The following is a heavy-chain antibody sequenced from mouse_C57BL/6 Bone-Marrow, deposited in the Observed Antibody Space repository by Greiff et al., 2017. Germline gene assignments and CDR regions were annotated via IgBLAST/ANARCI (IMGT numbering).Heavy chain of an antibody. J-gene: IGHJ4*01. Sequence: EVQLVESGGGLVKPGGSLKLSCAASGFTFSSYAMSWVRQTPEKRLEWVATISDGGSYTYYPDNVKGRFTISRDNAKNNLYLQMSHLKSEDTAMYYCARDRGFYDGMDYWGQGTSVTVSA. V-gene: IGHV5-4*01. CDR3: ARDRGFYDGMDY. CDR2: ISDGGSYT. CDR1: GFTFSSYA.